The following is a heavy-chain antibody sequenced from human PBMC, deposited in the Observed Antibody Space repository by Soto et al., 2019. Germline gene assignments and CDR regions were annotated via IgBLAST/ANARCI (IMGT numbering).Heavy chain of an antibody. CDR2: IKSKTDGGTT. J-gene: IGHJ4*02. D-gene: IGHD3-3*01. CDR1: GFTFSNAW. V-gene: IGHV3-15*01. CDR3: TTETIFWSGYFVMYYFDY. Sequence: EVQLVESGGGLVKPGGSVRLSCAASGFTFSNAWMSWVRQAPGKGLEWVGRIKSKTDGGTTDYAAPVKGRFTISRDDSKNTLYLQMNSLKTEDTAVYYCTTETIFWSGYFVMYYFDYWGQGTLVTVSS.